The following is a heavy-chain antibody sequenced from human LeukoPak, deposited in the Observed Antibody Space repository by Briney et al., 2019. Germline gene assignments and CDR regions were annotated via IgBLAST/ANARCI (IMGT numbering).Heavy chain of an antibody. CDR1: RFSFVYYG. V-gene: IGHV3-30*18. CDR2: IAYDGTIQ. Sequence: GGSLRLSCAASRFSFVYYGMHWVRQAPGKGLEWVGVIAYDGTIQYYGDSMKGRFTISRDNSKNMLYLQMNSLRSDDTAVYFCAKESTIRVAASLDYWGQGALVAVSS. CDR3: AKESTIRVAASLDY. D-gene: IGHD6-19*01. J-gene: IGHJ4*02.